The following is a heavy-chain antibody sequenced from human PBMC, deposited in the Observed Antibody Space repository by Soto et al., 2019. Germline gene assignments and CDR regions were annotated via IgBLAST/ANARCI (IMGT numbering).Heavy chain of an antibody. CDR2: MNPNSGNT. J-gene: IGHJ6*03. Sequence: ASVKVSCKASGYTFTSYDINWVRQATGQGLEWMGWMNPNSGNTGYAQKFQGRVTMTRNTSISTAYMELSSLRSEDTAVYYCAREKDIVVVPAPMKYYYYYMDVWGKATTVTVSS. CDR1: GYTFTSYD. D-gene: IGHD2-2*01. V-gene: IGHV1-8*01. CDR3: AREKDIVVVPAPMKYYYYYMDV.